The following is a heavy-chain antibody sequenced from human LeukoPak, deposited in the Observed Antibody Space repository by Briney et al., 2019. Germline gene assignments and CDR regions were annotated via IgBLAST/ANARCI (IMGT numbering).Heavy chain of an antibody. V-gene: IGHV3-23*01. Sequence: GGSLRLSCAASGFTFSSYAMSWVRQAPGKGLEWVSTFSGTSSTSYADAVKGRVTISRDNSKNTLYLQMNSLRAEDTAVYFCARARSGDGFNLDYWGQGTLVTVSS. J-gene: IGHJ4*02. CDR1: GFTFSSYA. CDR3: ARARSGDGFNLDY. D-gene: IGHD5-24*01. CDR2: FSGTSST.